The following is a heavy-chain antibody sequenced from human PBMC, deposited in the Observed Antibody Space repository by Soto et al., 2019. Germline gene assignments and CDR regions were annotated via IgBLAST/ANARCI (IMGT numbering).Heavy chain of an antibody. CDR1: GINFDDNA. CDR3: ARLGPGD. CDR2: LSRDGSST. V-gene: IGHV5-10-1*01. D-gene: IGHD7-27*01. J-gene: IGHJ4*02. Sequence: PGESLKISCKVSGINFDDNAIRWVRQMPGKGLEWMGRLSRDGSSTSYSPTFQGHVSIYADRTTNTAYLQWTNLRASDTAMYYCARLGPGDWGQGTLVTVSS.